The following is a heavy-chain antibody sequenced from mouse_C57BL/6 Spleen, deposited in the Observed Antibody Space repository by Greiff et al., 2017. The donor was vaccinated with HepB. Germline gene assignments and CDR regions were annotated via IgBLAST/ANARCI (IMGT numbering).Heavy chain of an antibody. CDR2: ISDGGSYT. CDR1: GFTFSSYA. J-gene: IGHJ2*01. CDR3: AKDGNYENFDY. D-gene: IGHD2-1*01. Sequence: DVHLVESGGGLVKPGGSLKLSCAASGFTFSSYAMSWVRQTPEKRLEWVATISDGGSYTYYPNNVKGRFTISRDNAKNNLYLQMSHLKYEDTAMYYCAKDGNYENFDYWGQGTTLTVSS. V-gene: IGHV5-4*01.